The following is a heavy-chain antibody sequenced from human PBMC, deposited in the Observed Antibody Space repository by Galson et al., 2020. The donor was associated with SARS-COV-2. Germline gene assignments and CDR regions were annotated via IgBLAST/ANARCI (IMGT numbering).Heavy chain of an antibody. CDR3: ARTRITMIVGEDWYFDL. CDR2: IYWDDDK. V-gene: IGHV2-5*02. Sequence: SGPTLVNPPQTLTLTCTFSGFSLSTSGVGVGWIRQPPGKALEWLALIYWDDDKRYSPSLKSRLTITKDTSKNQVVLTMTNMDPVDTATYYCARTRITMIVGEDWYFDLWGRGTLVTVSS. CDR1: GFSLSTSGVG. D-gene: IGHD3-22*01. J-gene: IGHJ2*01.